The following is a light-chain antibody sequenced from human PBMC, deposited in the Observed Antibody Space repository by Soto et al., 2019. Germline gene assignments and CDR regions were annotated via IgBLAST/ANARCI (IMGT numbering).Light chain of an antibody. CDR2: GSS. J-gene: IGKJ2*01. CDR1: QSVDSNF. V-gene: IGKV3-20*01. CDR3: QHYGRSPLLYT. Sequence: EIVLTQSPGTLSLSPGERATLFCRTSQSVDSNFLAWYQQKPGQAPRLLVYGSSARAAGVPGRFLGSGSGTDFTLTITRLEPEDFAVYFCQHYGRSPLLYTFGQGTKLGVK.